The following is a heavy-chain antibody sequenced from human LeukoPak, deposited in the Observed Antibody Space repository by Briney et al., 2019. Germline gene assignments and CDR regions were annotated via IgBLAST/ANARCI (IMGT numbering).Heavy chain of an antibody. J-gene: IGHJ4*02. CDR2: INPGDSDT. CDR3: ASGDYGDTSITFDY. V-gene: IGHV5-51*01. CDR1: GYRFTNYC. D-gene: IGHD4-17*01. Sequence: GESLKISCKGSGYRFTNYCIGWVRQMPGKGLEWMGIINPGDSDTRYSPSFQGQVTISADKSISTAYLQWSSLKASDTAMYYCASGDYGDTSITFDYWGQGTLVTVSS.